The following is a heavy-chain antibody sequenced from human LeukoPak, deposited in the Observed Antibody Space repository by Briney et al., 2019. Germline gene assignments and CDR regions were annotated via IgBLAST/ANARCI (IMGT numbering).Heavy chain of an antibody. CDR2: ISYDGSNK. D-gene: IGHD4-17*01. V-gene: IGHV3-30-3*01. Sequence: GGSLRLSCAASGFTFSSYAMYWVRQAPGKGLEWVAVISYDGSNKYYADSVKGRFTISRDNSKNTLYLQMNSLRAEDTAVYYCARTPSDYGDYEPFDYWGQGTLVTVSS. CDR3: ARTPSDYGDYEPFDY. CDR1: GFTFSSYA. J-gene: IGHJ4*02.